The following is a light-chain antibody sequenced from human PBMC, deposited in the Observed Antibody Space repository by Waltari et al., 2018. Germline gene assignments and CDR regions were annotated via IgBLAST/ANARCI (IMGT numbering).Light chain of an antibody. V-gene: IGKV3-20*01. CDR2: GAS. Sequence: VILTQSPATLSLSPGERATLSCRASQSVSTYLAWYQQKPGQAPRLLIYGASSRATGIPDRFSGSGSGTEFTLIISSLEPEDFAVYYCQKYSSSPLTFGGGTKVEIK. CDR1: QSVSTY. J-gene: IGKJ4*01. CDR3: QKYSSSPLT.